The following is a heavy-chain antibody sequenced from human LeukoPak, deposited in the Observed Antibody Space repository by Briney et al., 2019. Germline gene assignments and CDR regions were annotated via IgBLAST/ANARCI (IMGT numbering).Heavy chain of an antibody. J-gene: IGHJ6*03. D-gene: IGHD3/OR15-3a*01. Sequence: GGSLRLSCAASGFTFSSYSMNWVRQAPGKGLEWVSSISSSSSYIYYADSVKGRFTISRGNAKNSLYLQMNSLRAEDTAVYYCARAPAIFGLESYMDVWGKGTTVTVS. V-gene: IGHV3-21*01. CDR1: GFTFSSYS. CDR2: ISSSSSYI. CDR3: ARAPAIFGLESYMDV.